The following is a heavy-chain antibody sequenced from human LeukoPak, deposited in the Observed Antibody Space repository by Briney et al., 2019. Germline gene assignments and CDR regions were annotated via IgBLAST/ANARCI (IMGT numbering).Heavy chain of an antibody. D-gene: IGHD5-12*01. CDR1: GGTFSSHA. V-gene: IGHV1-69*05. J-gene: IGHJ4*02. Sequence: ASVKVSYKASGGTFSSHAISWVRQAPGQGLEWVGGIIPIFGTTNYAQKFQGRVTITTDESTSTGYMELRSLRSDDTAVYYCARGDSGYDYGFDNWGQGTLVTVSS. CDR2: IIPIFGTT. CDR3: ARGDSGYDYGFDN.